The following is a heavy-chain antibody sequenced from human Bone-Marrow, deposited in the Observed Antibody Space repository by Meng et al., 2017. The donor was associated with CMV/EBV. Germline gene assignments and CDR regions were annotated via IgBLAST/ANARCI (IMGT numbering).Heavy chain of an antibody. CDR1: GFTFSHSD. D-gene: IGHD3-16*01. Sequence: ASGFTFSHSDVHWVRQAPGKGLEWVALISFHGRNKHYAASVQGRFTVSRDNSKNTLYLQMNSLRVEDTALYYCAKETSKGLYKWLDPWGQGTLVTVSS. CDR2: ISFHGRNK. J-gene: IGHJ5*02. CDR3: AKETSKGLYKWLDP. V-gene: IGHV3-30*18.